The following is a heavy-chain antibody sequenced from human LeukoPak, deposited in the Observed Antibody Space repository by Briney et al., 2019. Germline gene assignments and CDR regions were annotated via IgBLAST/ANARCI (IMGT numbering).Heavy chain of an antibody. Sequence: SRTLSLTCDISGDSVSSNSVAWNWLRQSPSRGLEWLGRTYYRSMWFNEYALSVESRMTVNPDTSKSQFSLQLNSVTPDDTAVYYCARGRDDYNFAYWGQGTLVTVSS. D-gene: IGHD5-24*01. J-gene: IGHJ4*02. V-gene: IGHV6-1*01. CDR1: GDSVSSNSVA. CDR3: ARGRDDYNFAY. CDR2: TYYRSMWFN.